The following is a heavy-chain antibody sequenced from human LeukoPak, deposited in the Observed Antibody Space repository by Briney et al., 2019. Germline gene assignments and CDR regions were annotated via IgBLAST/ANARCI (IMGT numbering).Heavy chain of an antibody. Sequence: ASVKVSCKASGYTFTGYYMHWVRQAPGQGLEWMGWINPNSGGTNYAEKFQGRVTMTRDTSISTAYMEVSRLRSDDTAVYYCAGYDSSGDVGFDYWGQGTLVTVSS. CDR1: GYTFTGYY. V-gene: IGHV1-2*02. J-gene: IGHJ4*02. D-gene: IGHD3-22*01. CDR2: INPNSGGT. CDR3: AGYDSSGDVGFDY.